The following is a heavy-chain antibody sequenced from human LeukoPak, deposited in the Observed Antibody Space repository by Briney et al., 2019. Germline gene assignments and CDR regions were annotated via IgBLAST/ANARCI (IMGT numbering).Heavy chain of an antibody. V-gene: IGHV3-23*01. CDR1: GFTFSSYA. CDR3: ARGRMVRGLFDY. D-gene: IGHD3-10*01. CDR2: ISGSGGST. J-gene: IGHJ4*02. Sequence: PGGSLRLSCAASGFTFSSYAMSWVRQAPGKGLEWVSAISGSGGSTYYADSVKGRFTISRDNAKNSLYLQMNSLRAEDTAVYYCARGRMVRGLFDYWGQGTLVTVSS.